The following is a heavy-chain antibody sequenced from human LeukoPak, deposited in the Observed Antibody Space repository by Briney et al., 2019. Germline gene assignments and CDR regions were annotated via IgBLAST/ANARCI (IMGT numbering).Heavy chain of an antibody. V-gene: IGHV3-23*01. CDR3: AKAITATTGYFDY. CDR2: ISSGGGTT. Sequence: PGGSLRLSCAASGFTFSNYAMTWVRQAPGKGLEWVSGISSGGGTTNHADSVKGRFTISRDNSKNTLYLQMNSLRAEDTAVYYCAKAITATTGYFDYWGQGSLVTVSS. D-gene: IGHD6-25*01. CDR1: GFTFSNYA. J-gene: IGHJ4*02.